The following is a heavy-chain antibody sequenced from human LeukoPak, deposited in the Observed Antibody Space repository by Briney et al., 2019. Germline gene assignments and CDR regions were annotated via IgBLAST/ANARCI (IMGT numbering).Heavy chain of an antibody. D-gene: IGHD2-2*01. V-gene: IGHV3-15*01. CDR1: GFTFSNAW. CDR2: IKSKTDGGTT. J-gene: IGHJ4*02. CDR3: TTDIVVVPAAPTTVTMGY. Sequence: SGGSLRLSCAASGFTFSNAWMSWVRQAPGKGLEWVGRIKSKTDGGTTDYAAPVKGRFTISRDDSKNTLYLQMNSLKTEDTAVYYCTTDIVVVPAAPTTVTMGYWGQGTLVTVSS.